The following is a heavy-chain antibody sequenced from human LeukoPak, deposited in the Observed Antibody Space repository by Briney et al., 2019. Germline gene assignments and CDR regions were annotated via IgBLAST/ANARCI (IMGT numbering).Heavy chain of an antibody. CDR1: GFTFSSYW. Sequence: PGGSLRLSCAASGFTFSSYWMSWVRQAPGKGLEWVANIKQDGSEKYYVDSVKGRFTISRDNAKNSLYLQMNSLRAEDTAVYYCARDRDNIVAYGGLDYWGQGTLVTGSS. D-gene: IGHD5-12*01. J-gene: IGHJ4*02. CDR3: ARDRDNIVAYGGLDY. CDR2: IKQDGSEK. V-gene: IGHV3-7*01.